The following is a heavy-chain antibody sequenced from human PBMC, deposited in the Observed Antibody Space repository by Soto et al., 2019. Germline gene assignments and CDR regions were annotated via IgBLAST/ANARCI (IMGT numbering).Heavy chain of an antibody. CDR3: ATLARQWLGGFDY. CDR2: IYYSGST. CDR1: GGSISSSSYY. V-gene: IGHV4-39*01. Sequence: QLQLQESGPGLVKPSETLSLTCTVSGGSISSSSYYWGWIRQPPGKGLEWIGSIYYSGSTYYNPSLKSRVTISVDTSKNQFSLKLSSVTAADTAVYYCATLARQWLGGFDYWGQGTLVTVSS. J-gene: IGHJ4*02. D-gene: IGHD6-19*01.